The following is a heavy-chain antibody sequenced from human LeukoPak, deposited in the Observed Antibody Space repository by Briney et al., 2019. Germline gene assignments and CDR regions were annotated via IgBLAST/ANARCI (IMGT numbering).Heavy chain of an antibody. D-gene: IGHD6-13*01. V-gene: IGHV3-64*01. CDR1: GFTFSGHA. Sequence: PGGSLRLSCAASGFTFSGHAMHWVRQAPGKGPEYVAAISSDGGTTNYANSVKGRFIISRDNSKNTLYLQMGCLRSEDMAIYYCARGGTSWPRYFDNWGQGTLVTVSS. CDR3: ARGGTSWPRYFDN. J-gene: IGHJ4*02. CDR2: ISSDGGTT.